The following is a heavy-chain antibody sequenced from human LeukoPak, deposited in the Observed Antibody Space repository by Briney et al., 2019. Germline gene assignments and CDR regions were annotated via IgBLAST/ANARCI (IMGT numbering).Heavy chain of an antibody. J-gene: IGHJ4*02. CDR2: ISGSGGST. D-gene: IGHD3-22*01. V-gene: IGHV3-23*01. CDR1: GFTFSSYA. Sequence: PGGSLRLACAASGFTFSSYAMSWVRQAPGKGLEWVSAISGSGGSTYYADSVKGRFTISRDNSKNTLYLQMNSLRAEDTAVYYCASHHPYYYDSSGYYNIDYWGQGTLVTVSS. CDR3: ASHHPYYYDSSGYYNIDY.